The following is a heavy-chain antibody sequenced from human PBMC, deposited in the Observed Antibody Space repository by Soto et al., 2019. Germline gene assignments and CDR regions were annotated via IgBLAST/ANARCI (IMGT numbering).Heavy chain of an antibody. CDR3: AHRPIAVAPTRGIGCFDP. CDR1: GFSLSTTGVA. Sequence: QITLKESGPTLVKPTQTLTLTCTFSGFSLSTTGVAVGWIRQPPGKALEWLALIYWDDDKRYSPSLKSRLTITKDTSKNQVVLTMTHMDPVDTATYYCAHRPIAVAPTRGIGCFDPWGQGTLVTVSS. V-gene: IGHV2-5*02. CDR2: IYWDDDK. J-gene: IGHJ5*02. D-gene: IGHD6-19*01.